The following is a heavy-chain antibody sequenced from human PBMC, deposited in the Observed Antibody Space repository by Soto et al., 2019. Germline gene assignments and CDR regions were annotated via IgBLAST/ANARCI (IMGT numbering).Heavy chain of an antibody. CDR2: ISSSGSTI. V-gene: IGHV3-11*01. Sequence: GGSLRLSCAASGFTFSDYYMSWIRQAPGKGLEWVSYISSSGSTIYYADSVEGRFTISRDNAKNSLYLQMNSLRAEDTAVYYCARENIAVAGTYYFDYWGQGTLVTVSS. D-gene: IGHD6-19*01. CDR3: ARENIAVAGTYYFDY. J-gene: IGHJ4*02. CDR1: GFTFSDYY.